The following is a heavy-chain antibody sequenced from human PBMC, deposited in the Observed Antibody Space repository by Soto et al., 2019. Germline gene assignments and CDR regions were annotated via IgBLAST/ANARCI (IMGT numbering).Heavy chain of an antibody. CDR3: ARSQGSSTSLEIYYYYYYGMDV. V-gene: IGHV1-69*01. CDR1: GGTFTSYA. Sequence: KPPCKAPGGTFTSYALSWARQAPGQGPEWLGGIIPISGTANYALKFQGRVTITADESTSTVYMELSSLRSEDTAVYFCARSQGSSTSLEIYYYYYYGMDVWGQGTTVTVSS. CDR2: IIPISGTA. J-gene: IGHJ6*02. D-gene: IGHD2-2*01.